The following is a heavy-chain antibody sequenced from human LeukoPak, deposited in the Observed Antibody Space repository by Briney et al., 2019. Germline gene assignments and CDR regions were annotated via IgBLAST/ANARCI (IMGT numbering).Heavy chain of an antibody. CDR1: GGTFSSYA. V-gene: IGHV1-69*13. CDR3: ARALVELATMTFES. J-gene: IGHJ4*02. Sequence: GASVKVSCKASGGTFSSYAISWVRQAPGQGLEWMGGIIPIFGTANYAQKFQGRVTITADESTSTAYMELSSLRSEDTAVYYCARALVELATMTFESWGQGTLVTVSS. CDR2: IIPIFGTA. D-gene: IGHD5-24*01.